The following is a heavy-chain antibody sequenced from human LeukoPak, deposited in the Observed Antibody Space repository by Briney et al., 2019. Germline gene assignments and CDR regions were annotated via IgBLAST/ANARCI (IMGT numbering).Heavy chain of an antibody. CDR1: GGSISSYY. CDR2: IYYSGST. J-gene: IGHJ6*02. Sequence: SETLSLTCTVSGGSISSYYWSWIRQPPGKGLEWIGYIYYSGSTNYNPSLKSRVTISVDTSKYQFSLKLSSVTAADTAVYYCARAGYCSSTSCYYVGYYYYGMDVWGQGTTVTVSS. D-gene: IGHD2-2*01. CDR3: ARAGYCSSTSCYYVGYYYYGMDV. V-gene: IGHV4-59*01.